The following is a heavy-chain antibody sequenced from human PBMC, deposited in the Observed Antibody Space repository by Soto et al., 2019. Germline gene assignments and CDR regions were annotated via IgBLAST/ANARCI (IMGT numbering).Heavy chain of an antibody. CDR1: GFTFSSYG. CDR3: VHIAVAGTGSFDD. J-gene: IGHJ4*02. D-gene: IGHD6-19*01. CDR2: ISYDGSNK. V-gene: IGHV3-30*03. Sequence: GGSLRLSCAASGFTFSSYGMHWVRQAPGKGLEWVAVISYDGSNKYYADSVKGRFTISRDNSKNTLYLQMNSLRAEDTAVYYCVHIAVAGTGSFDDWGQGTLVTVSS.